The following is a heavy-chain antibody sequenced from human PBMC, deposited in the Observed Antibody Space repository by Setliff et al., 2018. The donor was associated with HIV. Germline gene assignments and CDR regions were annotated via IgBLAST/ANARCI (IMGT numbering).Heavy chain of an antibody. CDR2: MYYTESP. CDR3: ARQGFVPLGVHQFDS. CDR1: GGYVSDSSYY. D-gene: IGHD3-16*01. Sequence: SETLSLTCRVSGGYVSDSSYYWGWIRQAPGKGLEWIGSMYYTESPYYNPSFINRVTISIDTSKNQFSLSLRSVTAADSAVYYCARQGFVPLGVHQFDSWGQGTRVTSPQ. V-gene: IGHV4-39*01. J-gene: IGHJ4*02.